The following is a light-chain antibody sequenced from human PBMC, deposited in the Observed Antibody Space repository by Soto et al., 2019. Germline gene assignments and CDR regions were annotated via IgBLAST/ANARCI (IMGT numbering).Light chain of an antibody. Sequence: DIQLTQSPSFLSASVGDRVTITCRASQGISNYLAWYQQKPGKAPKLLIYAASTLQRGVSSRFSGSGSGTEFTLTISSLQPEDFATYHCQQLNSYPLTFGGGTEVEIK. J-gene: IGKJ4*01. CDR3: QQLNSYPLT. V-gene: IGKV1-9*01. CDR2: AAS. CDR1: QGISNY.